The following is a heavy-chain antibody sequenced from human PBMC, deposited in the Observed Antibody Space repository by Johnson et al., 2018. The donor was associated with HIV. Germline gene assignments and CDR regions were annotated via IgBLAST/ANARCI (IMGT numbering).Heavy chain of an antibody. V-gene: IGHV3-73*01. J-gene: IGHJ3*02. CDR3: TSYGFDM. CDR1: GFTFSGSA. CDR2: IRSRANNYAT. Sequence: EVQLVESGGGLVQPGGSLKVSCEASGFTFSGSAMHWVRQASGKGLEWVGLIRSRANNYATAYGASVKGRFTISRDDSKNTAYLQMNSLKTEDTAVYYCTSYGFDMWGQGTMVTVSS.